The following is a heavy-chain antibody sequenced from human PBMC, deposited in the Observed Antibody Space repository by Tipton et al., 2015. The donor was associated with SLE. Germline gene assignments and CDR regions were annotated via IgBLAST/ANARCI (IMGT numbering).Heavy chain of an antibody. V-gene: IGHV4-31*03. J-gene: IGHJ4*02. CDR1: GGSISSGGYY. Sequence: TLSLTCTVSGGSISSGGYYWSWIRQHPGKDLELIGFIYQSGSTYYNPSLRSRVMIPLDRSKNQFSLNLTSLTAADTAIYYCARDLKFLDYWGQGIHVTVSS. CDR3: ARDLKFLDY. CDR2: IYQSGST.